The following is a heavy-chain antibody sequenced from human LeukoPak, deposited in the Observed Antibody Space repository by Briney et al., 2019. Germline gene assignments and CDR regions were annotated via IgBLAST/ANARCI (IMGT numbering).Heavy chain of an antibody. CDR1: GFTFSSYL. Sequence: PGGSLRLSCAASGFTFSSYLMHWVRQAPGKGLVWVSRINSDGRSTSSADSVKGRFTISRDNAKNTLYLQMNSLRTEDTAVYYCARDQLYCSGGICYFDYWGQGTLDTVSS. J-gene: IGHJ4*02. CDR2: INSDGRST. D-gene: IGHD2-15*01. CDR3: ARDQLYCSGGICYFDY. V-gene: IGHV3-74*01.